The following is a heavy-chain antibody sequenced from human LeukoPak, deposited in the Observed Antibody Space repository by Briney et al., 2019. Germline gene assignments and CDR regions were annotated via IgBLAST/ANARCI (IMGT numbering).Heavy chain of an antibody. V-gene: IGHV4-34*01. CDR2: INHSGST. J-gene: IGHJ4*02. D-gene: IGHD1-1*01. Sequence: SETLSLTCAVYGGSFSGYYWSWIRQPPGKGLEWIGEINHSGSTNYNPSLKSRVTISVDTSKNQFSLKLSSVTAADTAVYYCARALERIWSPGPRGRYYFDYWGQGTLVTVSS. CDR1: GGSFSGYY. CDR3: ARALERIWSPGPRGRYYFDY.